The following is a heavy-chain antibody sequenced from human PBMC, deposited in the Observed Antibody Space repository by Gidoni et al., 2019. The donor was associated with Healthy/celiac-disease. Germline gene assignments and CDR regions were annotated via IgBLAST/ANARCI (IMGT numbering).Heavy chain of an antibody. CDR2: IYYSGST. Sequence: QVQLQESGPGLVKPSETLSLTCTVPGGSVSSGSYYWSWIRQPPGKGLEWIGYIYYSGSTNYNPSLKSRVTISVDTSKNQFSLKLSSVTAADTAVYYCARGQPNYYDSSGYSLDYWGQGTLVTVSS. CDR3: ARGQPNYYDSSGYSLDY. CDR1: GGSVSSGSYY. V-gene: IGHV4-61*01. J-gene: IGHJ4*02. D-gene: IGHD3-22*01.